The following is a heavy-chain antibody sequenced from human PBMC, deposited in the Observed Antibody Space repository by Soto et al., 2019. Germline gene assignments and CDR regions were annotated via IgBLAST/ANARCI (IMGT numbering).Heavy chain of an antibody. CDR3: ARDRRNYYGSGSQSDY. D-gene: IGHD3-10*01. CDR2: FDPEDGET. CDR1: GYTLTDLS. Sequence: GASVKVSCKVSGYTLTDLSMQWVRQAPGKGLEWMGGFDPEDGETIYAQKFQGRVTMTEDTATDTAYMELSSLRSEDTAVYYCARDRRNYYGSGSQSDYWGQGTLVTVSS. J-gene: IGHJ4*02. V-gene: IGHV1-24*01.